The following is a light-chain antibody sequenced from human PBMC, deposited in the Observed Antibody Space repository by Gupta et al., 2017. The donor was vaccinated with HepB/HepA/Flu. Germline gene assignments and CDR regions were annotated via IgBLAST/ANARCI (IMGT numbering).Light chain of an antibody. J-gene: IGKJ1*01. V-gene: IGKV1-5*03. CDR3: QQYNSYSWT. CDR1: QSISSW. CDR2: KAS. Sequence: DIQMTQSPSTLSASVGDRVTITCRASQSISSWLAWYQQKPGKAPKLLIYKASSLESGFPSRYSGCGYGTEFTLTISSRQPDDFATYYCQQYNSYSWTFGQGTKVE.